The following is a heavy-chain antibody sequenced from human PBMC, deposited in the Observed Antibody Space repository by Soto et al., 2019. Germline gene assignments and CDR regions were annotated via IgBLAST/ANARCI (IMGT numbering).Heavy chain of an antibody. J-gene: IGHJ3*02. D-gene: IGHD4-17*01. CDR2: ISAYNGNT. V-gene: IGHV1-18*01. CDR3: ARDLNREYGDYVEDAFDI. CDR1: GYTFTSYG. Sequence: QVQLVQSGAEVKKPGASVKVSCKASGYTFTSYGISWVRQAPGQGLEWMGWISAYNGNTNYAQKLQGRVTMTTDTSTSTAYMELRSLRSDDTDVYYCARDLNREYGDYVEDAFDIWGQETMVTVSS.